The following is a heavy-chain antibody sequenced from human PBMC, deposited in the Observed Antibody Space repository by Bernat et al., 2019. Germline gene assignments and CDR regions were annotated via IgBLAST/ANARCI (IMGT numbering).Heavy chain of an antibody. CDR2: ISAYNGNT. Sequence: QVQLVQSGAEAKKPGASVKVSCKASGYTFTSYGISWVRQAPGQGLEWMGWISAYNGNTNYAQKLQGRVTMTTDTSTSTAYMELRSLRSDDTAVYYCHRGYYGSGSYPSGAFDIWGQGTMVTVSS. J-gene: IGHJ3*02. CDR3: HRGYYGSGSYPSGAFDI. D-gene: IGHD3-10*01. V-gene: IGHV1-18*01. CDR1: GYTFTSYG.